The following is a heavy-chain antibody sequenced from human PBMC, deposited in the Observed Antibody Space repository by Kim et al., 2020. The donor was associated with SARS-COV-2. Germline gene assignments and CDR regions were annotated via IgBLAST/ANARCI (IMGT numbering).Heavy chain of an antibody. D-gene: IGHD6-19*01. CDR3: ARTVTGTTESFEY. CDR1: GFTFGSYW. Sequence: GGSLRLSCAASGFTFGSYWMTWVRQAPGKGLEWVANIKQDGSQKYYVDSVKVRFTISRDDAKMYLQMNSRRAEDTAVYYCARTVTGTTESFEYWGQGTLVTVSS. V-gene: IGHV3-7*03. J-gene: IGHJ1*01. CDR2: IKQDGSQK.